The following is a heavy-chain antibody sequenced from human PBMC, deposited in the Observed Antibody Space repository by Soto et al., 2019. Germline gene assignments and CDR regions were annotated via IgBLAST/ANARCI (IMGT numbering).Heavy chain of an antibody. Sequence: TGGSLRLSCAASGFTFSSYGMHWVRQAPGKGLEWVAVISYDGSNKYYADSVKGRFTISRDNSKNTLYLQMNSLRAEDTAVYYCAKDLIAARDYYYGMDVWGQGTTVTVSS. CDR2: ISYDGSNK. CDR1: GFTFSSYG. D-gene: IGHD6-6*01. J-gene: IGHJ6*02. CDR3: AKDLIAARDYYYGMDV. V-gene: IGHV3-30*18.